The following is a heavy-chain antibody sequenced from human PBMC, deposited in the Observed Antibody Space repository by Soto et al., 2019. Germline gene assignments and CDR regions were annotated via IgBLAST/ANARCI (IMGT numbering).Heavy chain of an antibody. D-gene: IGHD3-3*01. CDR1: GFTFSSYS. CDR2: ISSSSSYI. J-gene: IGHJ4*02. CDR3: ARDGSQRFLEWLSIDY. V-gene: IGHV3-21*01. Sequence: GGSLRLSRAASGFTFSSYSMNWVRQAPGKGLEWVSSISSSSSYIYYADSVKGRFTISRDNAKNSLYLQMNSLRAEDTAVYYCARDGSQRFLEWLSIDYWGQGTLVTVSS.